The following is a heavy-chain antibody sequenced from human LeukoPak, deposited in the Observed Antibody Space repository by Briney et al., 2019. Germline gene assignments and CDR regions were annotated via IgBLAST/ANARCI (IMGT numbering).Heavy chain of an antibody. V-gene: IGHV1-8*01. CDR1: GYTFTSYD. CDR3: ARGLAAAGYLYYYYYYGMDV. Sequence: GVSVKVSCKASGYTFTSYDINWVRQATGQGLEWMGWMNPNSGNTGYAQKFQGRVTMTRNTSIRTAYMELSSLRSEDTAVYYCARGLAAAGYLYYYYYYGMDVWGQGTTVTVSS. J-gene: IGHJ6*02. CDR2: MNPNSGNT. D-gene: IGHD6-13*01.